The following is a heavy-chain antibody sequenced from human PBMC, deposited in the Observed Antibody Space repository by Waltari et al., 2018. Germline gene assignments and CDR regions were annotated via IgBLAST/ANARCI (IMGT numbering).Heavy chain of an antibody. J-gene: IGHJ4*02. V-gene: IGHV3-7*01. CDR1: GFTFGHFW. CDR3: SVSLNS. Sequence: EVQLVESGGGLVQPGGSLRLSCAASGFTFGHFWMDWVRQAPGKGLEWVANIKEDGSERHYIDSVKGRFTISRDNAKNLLYLEMNSLRAGDTAVYYCSVSLNSWGQGTLVTVSS. CDR2: IKEDGSER.